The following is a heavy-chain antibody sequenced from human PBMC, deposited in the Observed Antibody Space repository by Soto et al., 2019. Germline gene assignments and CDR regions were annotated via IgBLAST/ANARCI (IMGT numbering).Heavy chain of an antibody. J-gene: IGHJ3*02. Sequence: SETLSLTCTVSGGSISSGGYYWSWIRQHPGKGLECIGYIYYSGSSYYNPSLKSRVTISVDTSKNQFSLWLSSVTAADTAVYFCARDLASGGNAFDIWGQGTMVTVSS. CDR1: GGSISSGGYY. D-gene: IGHD2-15*01. CDR2: IYYSGSS. CDR3: ARDLASGGNAFDI. V-gene: IGHV4-31*03.